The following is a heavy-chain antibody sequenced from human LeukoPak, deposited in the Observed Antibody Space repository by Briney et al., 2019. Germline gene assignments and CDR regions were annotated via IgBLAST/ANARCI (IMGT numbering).Heavy chain of an antibody. V-gene: IGHV3-11*01. J-gene: IGHJ5*02. D-gene: IGHD6-13*01. CDR2: ISSSGSTI. CDR1: GSTFSDYY. Sequence: GGSLRLSCAASGSTFSDYYMSWIRQAPGKGLEWVSYISSSGSTIYYADSVKGRFTISRDNAKNSLYLQMNSLRAEDTAVYYCARVRSGYSHYTRINWFDPWGQGTLVTVSS. CDR3: ARVRSGYSHYTRINWFDP.